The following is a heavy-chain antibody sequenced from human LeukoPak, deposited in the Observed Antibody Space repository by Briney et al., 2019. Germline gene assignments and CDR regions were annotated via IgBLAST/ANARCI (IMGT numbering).Heavy chain of an antibody. D-gene: IGHD2-15*01. V-gene: IGHV4-59*08. CDR1: GGSISTYY. Sequence: SETLTLTCTVSGGSISTYYWSWIRQPPGKGLEWIGYIYYSGSTNYNPSLKSRVTISVDTSKNQFSLKLSSVTAADTAVYSCARRYCSGGTCYGDYWGQGTLVTVSS. CDR3: ARRYCSGGTCYGDY. CDR2: IYYSGST. J-gene: IGHJ4*02.